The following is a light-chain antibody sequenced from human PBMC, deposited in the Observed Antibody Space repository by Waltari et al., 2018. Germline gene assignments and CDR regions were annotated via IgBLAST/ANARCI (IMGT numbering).Light chain of an antibody. J-gene: IGKJ1*01. CDR1: PSISSR. CDR3: QQYNSYRT. CDR2: DAS. V-gene: IGKV1-5*01. Sequence: DIQMTQSPSTLSASVGDRVTITCRASPSISSRLAWYQQKPGKAPKLLIYDASSLESGVPSRFSGSGSGTEFTLTISSLQPDDFATYYCQQYNSYRTFGQGTKVEIK.